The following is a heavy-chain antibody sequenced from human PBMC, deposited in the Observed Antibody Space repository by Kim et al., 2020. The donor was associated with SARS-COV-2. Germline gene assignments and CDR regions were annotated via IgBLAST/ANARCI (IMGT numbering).Heavy chain of an antibody. Sequence: TNNSQKSRSSITITRDTTASTAYMELSSLRSEDTAVYYCARGSGWAFDYWGQGTLVTVAS. D-gene: IGHD6-19*01. CDR3: ARGSGWAFDY. J-gene: IGHJ4*02. V-gene: IGHV1-3*01. CDR2: T.